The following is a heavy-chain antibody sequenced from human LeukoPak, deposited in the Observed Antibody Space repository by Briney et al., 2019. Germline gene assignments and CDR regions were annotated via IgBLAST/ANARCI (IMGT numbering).Heavy chain of an antibody. CDR2: IHTSGST. CDR1: GYSISSGYY. V-gene: IGHV4-4*07. J-gene: IGHJ4*02. Sequence: SETLSLTCTVSGYSISSGYYWSWIRQPAGKGLEWIGRIHTSGSTNYNPSLKSRVTMSGDTSKNLFSLRLTSVTAADMAIYYCARDEGSGWYAYWGQGTLVTVSS. D-gene: IGHD6-19*01. CDR3: ARDEGSGWYAY.